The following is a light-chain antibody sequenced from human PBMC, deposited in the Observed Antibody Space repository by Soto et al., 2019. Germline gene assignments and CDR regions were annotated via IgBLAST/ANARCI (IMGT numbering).Light chain of an antibody. CDR2: DAS. V-gene: IGKV1-5*01. CDR3: QRYNNFWT. Sequence: DIQMTQSPSALSASVGDRVTITCRASQSISSWLAWYQQKPGKAPRLLIYDASYLERGVPSRFSGSGSGTEGTLAISDLQPDDLATYYCQRYNNFWTFGPGTKVEI. J-gene: IGKJ1*01. CDR1: QSISSW.